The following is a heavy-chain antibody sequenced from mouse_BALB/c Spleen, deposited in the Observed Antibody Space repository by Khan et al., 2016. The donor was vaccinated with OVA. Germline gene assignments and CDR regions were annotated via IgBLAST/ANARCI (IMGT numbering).Heavy chain of an antibody. CDR1: GFNFSDYY. D-gene: IGHD2-13*01. CDR2: ISDGASYI. J-gene: IGHJ3*01. CDR3: IRVHYGDPFAY. Sequence: EVELVESGGGLVKPGGSLKLSCAASGFNFSDYYMYWVHQTPDERLEWVATISDGASYIYYPDNVKGRFTISRDNAKNNLYLQMSSLKSEDSAMYYCIRVHYGDPFAYWGHGTLVTVSA. V-gene: IGHV5-4*02.